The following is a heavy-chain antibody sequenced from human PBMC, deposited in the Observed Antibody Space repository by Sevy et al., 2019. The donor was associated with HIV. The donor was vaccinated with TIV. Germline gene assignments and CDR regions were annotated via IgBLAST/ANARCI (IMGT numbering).Heavy chain of an antibody. D-gene: IGHD6-6*01. Sequence: GGSLRLSCGASGFTFGSYWMTWVRQAPGKGLEWVANIKEDGSGRFYVDSVRGRFTVSRDNAKKTLYLQMNNLRGEDTALYYCARLYSSSSGRGLDNWGQGALVTVSS. CDR1: GFTFGSYW. CDR3: ARLYSSSSGRGLDN. CDR2: IKEDGSGR. J-gene: IGHJ4*02. V-gene: IGHV3-7*01.